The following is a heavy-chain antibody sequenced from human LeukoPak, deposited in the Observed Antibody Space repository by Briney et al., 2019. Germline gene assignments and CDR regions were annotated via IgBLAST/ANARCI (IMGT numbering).Heavy chain of an antibody. CDR1: GFIFDDYA. CDR2: ISGDSGRT. D-gene: IGHD2-15*01. V-gene: IGHV3-43*02. CDR3: AKDRYCSGGTCSGGFDY. J-gene: IGHJ4*02. Sequence: GGSLRLSCAASGFIFDDYAMHWVRQVPGKGLEWVSLISGDSGRTFYEDSVKGRFTVSRDNSKNLMYLQMGGLRTEDTALYYCAKDRYCSGGTCSGGFDYWGQGTLVTVSS.